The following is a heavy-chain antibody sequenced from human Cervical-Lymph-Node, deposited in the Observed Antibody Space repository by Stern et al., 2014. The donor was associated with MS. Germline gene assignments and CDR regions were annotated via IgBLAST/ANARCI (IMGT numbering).Heavy chain of an antibody. CDR2: ISGDGGRT. CDR3: ALSDH. V-gene: IGHV3-64D*06. Sequence: EVQLVESGGRLVQPGGSLRLSCSASGFRFSTYAIHWVRQAPGKGLEYVSVISGDGGRTYYADSVKGGFTISRDNSKNTLFLQMSSLRPEDTAVYYCALSDHWGQGTLVTVSS. CDR1: GFRFSTYA. J-gene: IGHJ4*02.